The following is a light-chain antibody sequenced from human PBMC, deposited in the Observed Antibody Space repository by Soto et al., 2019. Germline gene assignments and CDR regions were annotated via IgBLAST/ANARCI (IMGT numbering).Light chain of an antibody. CDR3: QSYDSDNWV. CDR2: ENS. Sequence: NFMLTQPHSVSQSPGKTVTISCTRSSGSIANNYVQWYQQRPGSSPTTVIYENSQRPSGVPDRFSGSIDSSSNSASLTVSGLKTEDEADYYCQSYDSDNWVFGGGTKLTVL. CDR1: SGSIANNY. J-gene: IGLJ3*02. V-gene: IGLV6-57*01.